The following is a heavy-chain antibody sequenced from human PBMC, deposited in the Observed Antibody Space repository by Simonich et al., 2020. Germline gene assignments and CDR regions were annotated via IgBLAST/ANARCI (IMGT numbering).Heavy chain of an antibody. CDR3: ARDQGGRAAAATDY. D-gene: IGHD6-13*01. Sequence: QVQLVKSGAEVKKPGSSVQVSCTASGYTFTSYGFRWVPQATGQGLEWMRWSSAYNGNTNYAQKLQGRGNMTTETYTSTGYRELRSLRYDDTAVDYCARDQGGRAAAATDYWGQGTLVTVSS. V-gene: IGHV1-18*01. CDR1: GYTFTSYG. J-gene: IGHJ4*02. CDR2: SSAYNGNT.